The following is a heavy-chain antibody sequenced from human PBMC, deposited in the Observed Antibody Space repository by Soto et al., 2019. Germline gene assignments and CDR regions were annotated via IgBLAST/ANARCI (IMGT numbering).Heavy chain of an antibody. V-gene: IGHV3-9*01. J-gene: IGHJ6*02. D-gene: IGHD7-27*01. CDR1: GFTFDDYA. Sequence: GGSLRLTCAASGFTFDDYAMHWVRQAPGKGLEWVSGISWNSGSIGYADSVKGRFTISRDNAKNSLYLQMNSLRAEDTALYYCAKDQSGDYYYYYGMDVWGQGTTVTVSS. CDR2: ISWNSGSI. CDR3: AKDQSGDYYYYYGMDV.